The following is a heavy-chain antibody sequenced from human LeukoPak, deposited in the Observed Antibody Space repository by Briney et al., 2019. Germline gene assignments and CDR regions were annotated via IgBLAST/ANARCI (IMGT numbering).Heavy chain of an antibody. Sequence: GASVKVSCKVSGYTLTELSMHWVRQAPGQGLEWMGWISAYNGNTNYAQKLQGRVTMTTDTSTSTAYMELRSLRSDDTAVYYCAGGPGKEELLRGLGAFDIWGQGTMVTVSS. D-gene: IGHD1-26*01. CDR1: GYTLTELS. V-gene: IGHV1-18*01. CDR2: ISAYNGNT. J-gene: IGHJ3*02. CDR3: AGGPGKEELLRGLGAFDI.